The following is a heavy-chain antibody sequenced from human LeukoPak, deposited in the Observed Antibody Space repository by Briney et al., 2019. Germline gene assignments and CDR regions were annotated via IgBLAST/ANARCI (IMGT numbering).Heavy chain of an antibody. CDR3: ATSSSGWSLNFDY. D-gene: IGHD6-19*01. CDR1: GFTFSSYA. Sequence: PGGSLRLSCAASGFTFSSYAMHWVRQAPGKGVEGVAVISYDGSKKYYADSVKGRFTISRENSKNTLYLQMNSLRAEDTAVYYCATSSSGWSLNFDYWGQGTLVTVSS. V-gene: IGHV3-30*04. J-gene: IGHJ4*02. CDR2: ISYDGSKK.